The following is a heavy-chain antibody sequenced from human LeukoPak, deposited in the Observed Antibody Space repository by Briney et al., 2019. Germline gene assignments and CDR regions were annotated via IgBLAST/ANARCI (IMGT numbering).Heavy chain of an antibody. D-gene: IGHD6-13*01. Sequence: GASVKVSCKASGYTFTRYGINWVRQAPGQGLEWMGWISAYNDNTKYAQKFQGRVTMTTDTSTSTAYMELRSLRSDDTAVYYCARDGVGGQQLVLAGYWGQGTLVTVSS. CDR2: ISAYNDNT. J-gene: IGHJ4*02. V-gene: IGHV1-18*01. CDR3: ARDGVGGQQLVLAGY. CDR1: GYTFTRYG.